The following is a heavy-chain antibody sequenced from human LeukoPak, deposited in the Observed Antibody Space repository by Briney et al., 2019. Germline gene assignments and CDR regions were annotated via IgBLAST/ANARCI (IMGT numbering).Heavy chain of an antibody. CDR3: AKAPVTTCRGAFCYPFDY. D-gene: IGHD2-15*01. J-gene: IGHJ4*02. V-gene: IGHV3-23*01. Sequence: GGSLRLSCAASGFTFSSYTMHWVRQAPGKGLEWVSAISDTGNTYHADSVKGRFTISRDSSKNTLFLQMNRLRPEDAAVYYCAKAPVTTCRGAFCYPFDYWGLGTLVTVSS. CDR2: ISDTGNT. CDR1: GFTFSSYT.